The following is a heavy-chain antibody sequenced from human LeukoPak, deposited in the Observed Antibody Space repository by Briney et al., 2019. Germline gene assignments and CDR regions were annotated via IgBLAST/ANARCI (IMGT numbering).Heavy chain of an antibody. V-gene: IGHV4-34*01. CDR3: AKDSSGYHAFDI. D-gene: IGHD3-22*01. CDR1: GGSFSGYY. CDR2: INHSGST. J-gene: IGHJ3*02. Sequence: SETLSLTCAVYGGSFSGYYWSWIRQPPGKGLEWIGEINHSGSTNYNPSLKSRVTISVDTSKNQFSLKLSSVTAADTAVYYCAKDSSGYHAFDIWGQGTMVTVSS.